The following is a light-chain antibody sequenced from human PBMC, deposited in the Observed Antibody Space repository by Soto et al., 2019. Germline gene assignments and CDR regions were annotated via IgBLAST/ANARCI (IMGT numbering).Light chain of an antibody. CDR2: ELT. CDR3: SSYTTSSTRV. J-gene: IGLJ1*01. CDR1: SSDVGIYNY. V-gene: IGLV2-14*01. Sequence: QSALTQPASVSGSAGQSIAISCTGSSSDVGIYNYVSWYQQHPGKVPKLIIYELTSRPSGVSIRFSGSKSGNTASLTISGLQPEDEADYYCSSYTTSSTRVFGTGTKVTVL.